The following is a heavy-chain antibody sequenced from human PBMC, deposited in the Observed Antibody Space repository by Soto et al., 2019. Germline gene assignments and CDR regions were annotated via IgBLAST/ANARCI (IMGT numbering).Heavy chain of an antibody. CDR3: APSGYPYYFDY. J-gene: IGHJ4*02. Sequence: GGSLRLSCAASGFTFSSYAMHWVRQAPGKGLEWVAVISYDGSNKYYADSVKGRFTISRDNSKNTLYLQMNSLRAEDTAVYYCAPSGYPYYFDYWGQGT. D-gene: IGHD3-22*01. V-gene: IGHV3-30-3*01. CDR2: ISYDGSNK. CDR1: GFTFSSYA.